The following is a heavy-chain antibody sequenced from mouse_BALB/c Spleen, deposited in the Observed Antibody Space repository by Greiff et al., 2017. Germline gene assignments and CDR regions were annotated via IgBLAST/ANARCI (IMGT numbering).Heavy chain of an antibody. Sequence: VQLQQSGTVLARPGASVKMSCKASGYTFTSYWMHWVKQRPGQGLEWIGAIYPGNSDTSYNQKFKGKAKLTAVTSTSTAYMELSSLTNEDSAVYYCTRVTTDWYFDVWGAGTTVTVSS. CDR3: TRVTTDWYFDV. CDR1: GYTFTSYW. CDR2: IYPGNSDT. D-gene: IGHD1-1*01. J-gene: IGHJ1*01. V-gene: IGHV1-5*01.